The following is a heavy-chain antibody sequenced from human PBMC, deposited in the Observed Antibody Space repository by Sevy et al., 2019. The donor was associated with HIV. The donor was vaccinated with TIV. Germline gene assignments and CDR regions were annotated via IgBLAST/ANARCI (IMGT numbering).Heavy chain of an antibody. J-gene: IGHJ4*02. D-gene: IGHD3-22*01. CDR2: ISAGGYST. CDR1: GIAFSTYA. Sequence: GGCLRLSCAASGIAFSTYAMFWVRQAPGKGLEWVSSISAGGYSTYYADSVKGRFTLSRDNSRNTLNLQMNSLRADDTAVYYCAKDFSDVYYYDSSATVDYWGQGTLVTVSS. V-gene: IGHV3-23*01. CDR3: AKDFSDVYYYDSSATVDY.